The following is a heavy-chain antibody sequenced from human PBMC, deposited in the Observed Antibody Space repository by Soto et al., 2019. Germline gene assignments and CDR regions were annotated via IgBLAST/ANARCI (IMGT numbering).Heavy chain of an antibody. J-gene: IGHJ6*03. V-gene: IGHV4-59*08. Sequence: PSETLSLTCTVSGDSISGNSWTWIRQPPGKAMEWIGYLYDGGSSTYYNPSLESRVAFSVDTSKNQFSLRVSSVTAADTAVYYCATVRSSLDFYYYYMDVWGTGATVTVSS. CDR3: ATVRSSLDFYYYYMDV. D-gene: IGHD2-2*01. CDR1: GDSISGNS. CDR2: LYDGGSST.